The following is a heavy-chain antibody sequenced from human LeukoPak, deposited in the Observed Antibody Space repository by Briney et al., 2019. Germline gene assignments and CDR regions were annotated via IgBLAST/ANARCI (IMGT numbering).Heavy chain of an antibody. CDR1: GFTFSSYG. V-gene: IGHV3-30*02. CDR2: IRYDGSNK. CDR3: AKDVDRDIVLMVYAD. Sequence: GGSLRLSCAASGFTFSSYGMHWVRQAPGKGLEWVAFIRYDGSNKYYADSVKGRFTISRDNSKNTLYLQMNSLRAEDTAVYYCAKDVDRDIVLMVYADWGQGTLVTVSS. D-gene: IGHD2-8*01. J-gene: IGHJ4*02.